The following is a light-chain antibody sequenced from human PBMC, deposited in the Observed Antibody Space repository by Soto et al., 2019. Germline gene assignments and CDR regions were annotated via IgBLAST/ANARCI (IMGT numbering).Light chain of an antibody. V-gene: IGKV3-11*01. CDR3: QQRSNWLTWT. CDR2: DAS. CDR1: QSVSSY. J-gene: IGKJ1*01. Sequence: EVVLTQSLGTLSLSPGERATLSCRASQSVSSYLAWYQQKPGQAPRLLIYDASNRATGIPARFSGSGSGTDFTLTISSLEPEDFAVYYCQQRSNWLTWTFGQGTKVDI.